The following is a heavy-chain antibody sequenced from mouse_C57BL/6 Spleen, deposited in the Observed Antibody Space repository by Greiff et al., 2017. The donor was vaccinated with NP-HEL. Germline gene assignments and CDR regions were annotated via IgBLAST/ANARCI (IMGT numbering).Heavy chain of an antibody. J-gene: IGHJ4*01. CDR3: ARMLTTVVAPYAMDY. CDR1: GFTFSDYG. V-gene: IGHV5-17*01. D-gene: IGHD1-1*01. Sequence: EVQLMESGGGLVKPGGSLKLSCAASGFTFSDYGMHWVRQAPEKGLEWVAYISSGSSTIYYADTVKGRFTISRDNAKNTLFLQMTSLRSEDTAMYYCARMLTTVVAPYAMDYWGQGTSVTVSS. CDR2: ISSGSSTI.